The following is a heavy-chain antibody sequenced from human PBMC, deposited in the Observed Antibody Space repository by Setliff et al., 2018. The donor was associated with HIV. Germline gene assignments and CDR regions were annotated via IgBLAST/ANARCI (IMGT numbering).Heavy chain of an antibody. J-gene: IGHJ5*02. V-gene: IGHV1-2*02. CDR1: GYTFNDSF. CDR3: PNRGGSGTNVGNWFDP. D-gene: IGHD3-10*01. Sequence: ASVKVSCKASGYTFNDSFIHWVRQAPGQGLEWMGWITPDSGGTNYAQKFQGRVTMTRDTSISPAYMELSSLSSDDTAVYYCPNRGGSGTNVGNWFDPWGQGTLVTVSS. CDR2: ITPDSGGT.